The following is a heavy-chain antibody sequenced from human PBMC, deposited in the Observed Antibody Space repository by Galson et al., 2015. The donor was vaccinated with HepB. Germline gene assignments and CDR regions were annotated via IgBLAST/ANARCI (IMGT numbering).Heavy chain of an antibody. CDR1: GYTFTSYA. V-gene: IGHV1-3*01. Sequence: SVKVSCKASGYTFTSYAVHWVRQAPGQSLEWMGWINAGNGNTKYSQKFQGRVTIIRDTSASTTYMELSSLRSDDTAVYYCARDPPNSSGHFDYCGQGTLVTVSS. CDR2: INAGNGNT. CDR3: ARDPPNSSGHFDY. D-gene: IGHD6-19*01. J-gene: IGHJ4*02.